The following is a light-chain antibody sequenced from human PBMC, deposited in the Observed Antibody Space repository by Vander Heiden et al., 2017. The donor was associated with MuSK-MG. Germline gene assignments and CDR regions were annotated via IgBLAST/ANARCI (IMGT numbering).Light chain of an antibody. CDR1: QSVSSY. CDR3: QQRSNWHPSIT. CDR2: DAS. Sequence: EIVLTQSPATLSLSPGERATLSCRASQSVSSYLAWYQQKPGQAPRLLIYDASNRATGIKARFSGSGYGTDFTLTISSLEPEDFAVYYCQQRSNWHPSITFGQGTRLEIK. V-gene: IGKV3-11*01. J-gene: IGKJ5*01.